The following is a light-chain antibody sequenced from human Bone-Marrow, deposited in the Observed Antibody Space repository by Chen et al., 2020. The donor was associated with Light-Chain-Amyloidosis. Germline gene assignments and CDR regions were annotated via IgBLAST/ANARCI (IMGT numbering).Light chain of an antibody. J-gene: IGKJ4*01. CDR3: QQYNNWPPLT. CDR2: GAA. V-gene: IGKV3-15*01. CDR1: QSVSSN. Sequence: EIVMVQSPATLSVSPGERATLSCRASQSVSSNLAWYQQKPGQAPRLLIYGAAIRATGIPARFSGSGSGTDFTLPISSLQSEDFAVYYCQQYNNWPPLTFGGGTKVEIK.